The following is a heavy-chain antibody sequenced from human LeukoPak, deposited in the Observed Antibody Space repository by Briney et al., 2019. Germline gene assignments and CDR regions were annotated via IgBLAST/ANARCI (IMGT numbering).Heavy chain of an antibody. V-gene: IGHV3-33*01. Sequence: GTSLRLSCGASGFTFSRHGMHWVRQAPGKGLEWVAVIRYDGSKTYYADSVKGRFTISRDNSKNTLYLQMKSLSAEDTAVYYCVRLSTFKVGSTAYDAFDLWGQGTMVTVSS. CDR2: IRYDGSKT. J-gene: IGHJ3*01. CDR3: VRLSTFKVGSTAYDAFDL. CDR1: GFTFSRHG. D-gene: IGHD1-26*01.